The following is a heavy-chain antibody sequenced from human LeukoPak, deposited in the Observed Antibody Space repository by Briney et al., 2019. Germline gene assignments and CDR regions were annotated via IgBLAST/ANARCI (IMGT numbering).Heavy chain of an antibody. CDR3: ARDTNPYYYDSSGYYY. CDR2: ISAYNGNT. CDR1: GYTFTSYG. Sequence: GASVKVSCKASGYTFTSYGISWVRQAPGQGREWMGWISAYNGNTNYAQKLQGRVTMTTDTSTSTAYMELRSLRSDDTAVYYCARDTNPYYYDSSGYYYWGQGTLVTVSS. D-gene: IGHD3-22*01. J-gene: IGHJ4*02. V-gene: IGHV1-18*01.